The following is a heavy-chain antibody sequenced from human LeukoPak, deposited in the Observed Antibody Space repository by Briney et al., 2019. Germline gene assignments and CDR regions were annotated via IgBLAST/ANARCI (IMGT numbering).Heavy chain of an antibody. CDR1: GFTFDNFA. CDR3: ARELFDFDY. D-gene: IGHD3-10*01. V-gene: IGHV3-23*01. J-gene: IGHJ4*02. Sequence: PGGSLRLXCAPSGFTFDNFAMIWVRQAPGKGLEWVSEITGSGGSTYYADSVKGRFTISRDNSKNTLYLQMNSLRAEDTAIYYCARELFDFDYWGQGTLVTVSS. CDR2: ITGSGGST.